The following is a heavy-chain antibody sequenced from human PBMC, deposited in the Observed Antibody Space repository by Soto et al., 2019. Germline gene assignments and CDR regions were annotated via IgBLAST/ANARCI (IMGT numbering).Heavy chain of an antibody. D-gene: IGHD2-15*01. J-gene: IGHJ4*02. V-gene: IGHV3-23*01. CDR3: AKDRGVVVVAATPYFDY. CDR2: ISGSGGST. CDR1: GFTFSSYA. Sequence: GGSLRLSCAASGFTFSSYAMSWVRQAPGKGLEWVSAISGSGGSTYYADSVKGRFTISRDNSKNTLYLQMNSLRAEDTAVYYCAKDRGVVVVAATPYFDYWGQGTLVTVSS.